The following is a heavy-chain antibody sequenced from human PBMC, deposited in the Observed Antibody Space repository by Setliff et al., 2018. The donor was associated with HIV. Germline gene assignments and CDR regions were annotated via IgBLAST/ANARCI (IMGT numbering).Heavy chain of an antibody. D-gene: IGHD6-19*01. J-gene: IGHJ4*02. CDR3: ARGVRDNSGWSSYYFDY. Sequence: ESLKISCAASGLTFSNYAMSWVRQAPGKGLEWIGEINHSGRTNYNPSLESRVTTSVDTSKKQFSLRLTSVTAADTAVYYCARGVRDNSGWSSYYFDYWGQGTLVTVSS. CDR2: INHSGRT. V-gene: IGHV4-34*01. CDR1: GLTFSNYA.